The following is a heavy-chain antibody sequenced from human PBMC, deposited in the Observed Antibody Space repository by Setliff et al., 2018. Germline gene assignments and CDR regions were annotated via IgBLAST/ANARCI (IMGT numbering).Heavy chain of an antibody. J-gene: IGHJ6*02. CDR2: IYYSGST. D-gene: IGHD3-3*01. Sequence: SETLSLTCAVYGGPFSGYYWSWIRQPPGKGLEWIGSIYYSGSTYYNPSLKSRVTISVDTSKNQFSLKLSSVTAADTAVYYCARGSQYYNFWSGYHLDYYYYGMDVWGQGTTVTVSS. CDR3: ARGSQYYNFWSGYHLDYYYYGMDV. CDR1: GGPFSGYY. V-gene: IGHV4-34*01.